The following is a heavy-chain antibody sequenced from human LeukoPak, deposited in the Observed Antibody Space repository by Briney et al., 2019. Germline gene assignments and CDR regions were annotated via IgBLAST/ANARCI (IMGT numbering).Heavy chain of an antibody. CDR3: AKRADSSAHSFDY. CDR1: GFSFSRYG. J-gene: IGHJ4*02. Sequence: EGSLRLSCAASGFSFSRYGMKWVRQAPGKGLEWLSYIRSSDSTTYYADSVKGRFTISRDNAKNSLYLQMDSPRVEDTAVYYCAKRADSSAHSFDYWGQGTLVTVSS. V-gene: IGHV3-48*03. CDR2: IRSSDSTT. D-gene: IGHD3-22*01.